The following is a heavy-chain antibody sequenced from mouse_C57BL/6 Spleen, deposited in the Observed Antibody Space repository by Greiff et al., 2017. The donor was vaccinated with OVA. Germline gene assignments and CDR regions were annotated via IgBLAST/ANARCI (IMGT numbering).Heavy chain of an antibody. J-gene: IGHJ1*03. V-gene: IGHV1-26*01. CDR2: INPNNGGT. Sequence: EVQLQQSGPELVKPGASVKISCKASGYTFTDYYMNWVKQSHGKSLEWIGDINPNNGGTSYNQKFKGKATLTVDKSSSTAYMELRSLTSEDSAVYYCARGPLYYGNFHWYFDVWGTGTTVTVSS. CDR1: GYTFTDYY. D-gene: IGHD2-1*01. CDR3: ARGPLYYGNFHWYFDV.